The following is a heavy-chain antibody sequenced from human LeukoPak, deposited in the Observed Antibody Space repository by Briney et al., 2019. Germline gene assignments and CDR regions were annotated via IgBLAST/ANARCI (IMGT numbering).Heavy chain of an antibody. V-gene: IGHV1-46*01. CDR2: INPSGGGT. CDR3: AREGAGTESFDY. CDR1: GYTFTSYY. D-gene: IGHD1-26*01. J-gene: IGHJ4*02. Sequence: GASVKVSCKASGYTFTSYYMHWVRQAPGQGLEWMGIINPSGGGTSYPQKFQGRVTMTRDTSTSAVYMELNSLRSEDAGVYYCAREGAGTESFDYWGQGTLVTVSS.